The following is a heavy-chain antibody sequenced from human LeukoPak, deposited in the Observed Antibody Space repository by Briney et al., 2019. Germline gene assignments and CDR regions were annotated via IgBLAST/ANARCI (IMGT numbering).Heavy chain of an antibody. D-gene: IGHD5-18*01. V-gene: IGHV4-61*01. J-gene: IGHJ4*02. CDR1: GGSVSSSIYY. CDR3: ARDYSRSQNYFDF. Sequence: SETLSLTCTVSGGSVSSSIYYWSWIRQPPGKGLEWIGYIYYSGNINYNPSLTSRVTISLDTSKNQLSLKLSSVTAADTAVYYCARDYSRSQNYFDFWGQGTLVSVSS. CDR2: IYYSGNI.